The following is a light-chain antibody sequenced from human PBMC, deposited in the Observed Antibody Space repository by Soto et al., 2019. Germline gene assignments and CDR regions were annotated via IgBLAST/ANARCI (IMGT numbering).Light chain of an antibody. V-gene: IGKV1-39*01. Sequence: DIQMTQSPSSLSASVGDRVTITCRASQNIHSYLNWYKQTPGKPPELLIFGVSNLESGVPSRFSCSGSGTDFTLTIATLQREDFATYYCQQSFTTPLTFGGGTKVEIK. J-gene: IGKJ4*01. CDR3: QQSFTTPLT. CDR2: GVS. CDR1: QNIHSY.